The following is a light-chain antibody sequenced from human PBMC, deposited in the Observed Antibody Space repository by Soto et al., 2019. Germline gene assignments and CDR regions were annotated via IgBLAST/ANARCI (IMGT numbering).Light chain of an antibody. CDR3: QQYGGSPPTWT. CDR2: GAS. J-gene: IGKJ1*01. V-gene: IGKV3-20*01. CDR1: QSVSSSY. Sequence: EIVLTQSPGTLSLSPGERATRSCRASQSVSSSYLAWYQQKPGQAPRLLIYGASSRATGIPDRFSGSGSGTDFTLTISRLEPEDSAVYYCQQYGGSPPTWTFGQGTKVEIK.